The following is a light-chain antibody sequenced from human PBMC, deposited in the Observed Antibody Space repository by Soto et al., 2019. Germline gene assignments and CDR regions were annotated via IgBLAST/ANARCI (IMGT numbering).Light chain of an antibody. V-gene: IGLV2-23*01. CDR2: EGS. J-gene: IGLJ2*01. Sequence: QSALTQPASVSGSPGQSITISCTGTSPNVGVYKLVSWYQQHPGKAPKPIIYEGSKRPSGFSNRFSGSKSGNAASLTISGLQAEDEADYHCCSYAGESTVTFGGGTKLTVL. CDR1: SPNVGVYKL. CDR3: CSYAGESTVT.